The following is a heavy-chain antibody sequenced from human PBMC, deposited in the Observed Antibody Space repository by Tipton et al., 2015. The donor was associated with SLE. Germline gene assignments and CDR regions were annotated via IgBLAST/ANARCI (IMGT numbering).Heavy chain of an antibody. D-gene: IGHD3-3*01. J-gene: IGHJ4*02. CDR2: INHSGST. CDR3: ALRFWGAFDY. V-gene: IGHV4-34*01. CDR1: GGSFSGYY. Sequence: TLSLTCAVCGGSFSGYYWSWIRQPPGKGLEWIGEINHSGSTNYNPSLKSRVTISVDTSKNQFSLKLSSVTAADTAVYYCALRFWGAFDYWGQGTLVTVSS.